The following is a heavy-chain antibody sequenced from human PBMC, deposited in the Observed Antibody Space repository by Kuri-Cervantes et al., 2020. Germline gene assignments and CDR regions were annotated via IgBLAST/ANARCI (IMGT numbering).Heavy chain of an antibody. CDR1: GFSFSNHW. V-gene: IGHV3-19*01. J-gene: IGHJ4*02. CDR3: ARAFYGSGSSPFAY. D-gene: IGHD3-10*01. Sequence: GGSLRLSCAASGFSFSNHWMFWVRQAPGKGLEWVSGVSWNGSRTHYADSVKDRFIISRDNAKNSLYLQMNSLRAEDTALYYCARAFYGSGSSPFAYWGQGTLVTVSS. CDR2: VSWNGSRT.